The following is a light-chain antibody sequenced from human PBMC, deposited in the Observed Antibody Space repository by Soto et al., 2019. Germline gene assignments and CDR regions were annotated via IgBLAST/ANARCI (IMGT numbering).Light chain of an antibody. CDR2: AAS. CDR3: LPDYNYPRT. CDR1: QGIRND. Sequence: AIQMTQSPSSLSASVGDRVTITCRASQGIRNDLGWYQQKPGKAPKLLIYAASNLHSGVPSRLSGSGSGTDFTLTISSLQPEDFATYYCLPDYNYPRTFGQGTKVEIK. V-gene: IGKV1-6*01. J-gene: IGKJ1*01.